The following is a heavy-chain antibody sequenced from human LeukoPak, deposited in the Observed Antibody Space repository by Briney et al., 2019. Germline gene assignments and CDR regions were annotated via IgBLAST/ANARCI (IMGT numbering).Heavy chain of an antibody. V-gene: IGHV3-30*02. D-gene: IGHD3-3*01. Sequence: PGGSLRLSCAASGFTFSSYDMHWVRQAPGKGLEWVAFIRYDGSNKYYADSVKGRFTISRDNSKNTLYLQMNSLRAEDTAVYYRAKDPTSNYYDFWSGYYEDYWGQGTLVTVSS. J-gene: IGHJ4*02. CDR2: IRYDGSNK. CDR1: GFTFSSYD. CDR3: AKDPTSNYYDFWSGYYEDY.